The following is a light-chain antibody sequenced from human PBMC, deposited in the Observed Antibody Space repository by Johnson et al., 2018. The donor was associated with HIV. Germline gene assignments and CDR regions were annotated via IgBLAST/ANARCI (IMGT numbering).Light chain of an antibody. V-gene: IGLV1-51*01. J-gene: IGLJ1*01. CDR2: DNN. Sequence: QSVLTQPPSVSAAPGQKVTISCSGSSSNIGNNYVSWYQQLPGTAPKLLIYDNNKRPSGIPHRFSGSKSGTSATLAITGLQTGAEADYYCGTWDSTLSAGGVFGTGTKVTVL. CDR3: GTWDSTLSAGGV. CDR1: SSNIGNNY.